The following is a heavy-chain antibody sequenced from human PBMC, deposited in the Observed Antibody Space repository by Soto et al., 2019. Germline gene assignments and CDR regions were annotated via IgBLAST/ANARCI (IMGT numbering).Heavy chain of an antibody. CDR2: ISYDGSNK. Sequence: CLRLSCAASGFTLSSYAMPGVRQAPGKGLEWVAVISYDGSNKYYADSVKGRFTISRNNSKNTLYLQMNSLRAEYTAVYYCARGAAAAHLDYWGQGTLLTVSS. CDR1: GFTLSSYA. V-gene: IGHV3-30-3*01. J-gene: IGHJ4*01. CDR3: ARGAAAAHLDY. D-gene: IGHD6-13*01.